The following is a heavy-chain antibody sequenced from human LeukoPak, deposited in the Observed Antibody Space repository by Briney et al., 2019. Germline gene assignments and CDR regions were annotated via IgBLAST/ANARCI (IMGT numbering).Heavy chain of an antibody. CDR1: GGSISSYY. CDR3: ASFMTTVTKGWYLDL. D-gene: IGHD4-17*01. CDR2: IYYSGST. J-gene: IGHJ2*01. Sequence: PSETLSLTCTVSGGSISSYYWSWIRQPPGKGLEWIGYIYYSGSTNYNPSLKSRVTISVDTSKNQFSLKLSSVTAADTAVYYCASFMTTVTKGWYLDLWGRGTLVTVSS. V-gene: IGHV4-59*01.